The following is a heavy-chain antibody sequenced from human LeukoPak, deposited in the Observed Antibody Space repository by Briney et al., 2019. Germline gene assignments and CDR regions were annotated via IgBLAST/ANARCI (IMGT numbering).Heavy chain of an antibody. CDR2: ISGSGGST. V-gene: IGHV3-23*01. D-gene: IGHD2-2*02. J-gene: IGHJ4*02. CDR3: AKEAPGDPYCSSTSCYTGWVDY. CDR1: RFTFSSYW. Sequence: QPGGSLGLSCAASRFTFSSYWMSWVRQAPGKGLEWVSAISGSGGSTYYADSVKGRFTISRDNSKNSLYLQMNSLRAEDTAVYYCAKEAPGDPYCSSTSCYTGWVDYWGQGTLVTVSS.